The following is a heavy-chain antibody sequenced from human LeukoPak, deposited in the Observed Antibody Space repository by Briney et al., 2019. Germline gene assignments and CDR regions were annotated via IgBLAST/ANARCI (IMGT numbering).Heavy chain of an antibody. CDR1: GCTFSSYA. Sequence: SVKVSCKASGCTFSSYAISWVRQAPGQGLEWIGRIIPILGTSNYAQKFQGRVTITADNSTSTAYMELSSLRSEDTAVYYCARRMDSFGVGAWGVEDAFDIWGQGTMVTVSS. J-gene: IGHJ3*02. CDR3: ARRMDSFGVGAWGVEDAFDI. D-gene: IGHD3-3*01. V-gene: IGHV1-69*04. CDR2: IIPILGTS.